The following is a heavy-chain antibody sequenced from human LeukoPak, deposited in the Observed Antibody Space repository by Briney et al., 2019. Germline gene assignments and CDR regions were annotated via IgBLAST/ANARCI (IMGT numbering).Heavy chain of an antibody. V-gene: IGHV3-23*01. CDR1: GFTFRSYA. CDR2: IGGSGSSA. D-gene: IGHD3-3*01. J-gene: IGHJ6*03. Sequence: PGGSLRLSCVGTGFTFRSYATTWIRQAPGKGLEWVADIGGSGSSAFYADYVKGRFTISRDNAKSTQYVEMHSLRVEDTAVYFCAKLADFWSGYYSSFYYYYMDVWGKGTAVTVSS. CDR3: AKLADFWSGYYSSFYYYYMDV.